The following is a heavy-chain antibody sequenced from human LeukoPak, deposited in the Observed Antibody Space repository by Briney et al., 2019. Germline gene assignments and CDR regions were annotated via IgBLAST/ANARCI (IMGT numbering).Heavy chain of an antibody. Sequence: PGGSLRLSCAASGFTFSSYGMHWARQAPGKGLEWVASINHKGNVNYYVDSVKGRFTISRDNAKNSLYLQVSNLRAEDTAVYFCARGGGLDVWGQGATVTVSS. D-gene: IGHD3-16*01. CDR2: INHKGNVN. V-gene: IGHV3-7*03. J-gene: IGHJ6*02. CDR3: ARGGGLDV. CDR1: GFTFSSYG.